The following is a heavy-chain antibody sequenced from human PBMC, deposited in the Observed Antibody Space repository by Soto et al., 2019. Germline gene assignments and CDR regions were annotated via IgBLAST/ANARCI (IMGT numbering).Heavy chain of an antibody. V-gene: IGHV3-30*18. CDR2: ISYDGSNK. Sequence: HPGGSLRLSCAASGFTFSSYGMHWVRQAPGKGLEWVAVISYDGSNKYYADSVKGRFTISRDNSKNTLYLQMNSLRAEDTAVYYCAKGTLRFLEWFPDFDYWGQGTLVTVSS. J-gene: IGHJ4*02. CDR3: AKGTLRFLEWFPDFDY. CDR1: GFTFSSYG. D-gene: IGHD3-3*01.